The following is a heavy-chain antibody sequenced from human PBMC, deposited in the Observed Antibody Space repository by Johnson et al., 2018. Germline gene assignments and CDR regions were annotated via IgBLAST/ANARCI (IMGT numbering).Heavy chain of an antibody. V-gene: IGHV3-66*02. J-gene: IGHJ4*02. Sequence: VQLVESGGGLVQPGGSLSLSCAASGFTVSTNYMSWVRQSPGKGLEWVSIIYSGGNTYYPDSVKGRFTISRDNSKNKLFLQMNSLRAEDTAVYYCARGGDLLYLDCWGQGTLVTVSS. CDR2: IYSGGNT. CDR1: GFTVSTNY. CDR3: ARGGDLLYLDC. D-gene: IGHD1-26*01.